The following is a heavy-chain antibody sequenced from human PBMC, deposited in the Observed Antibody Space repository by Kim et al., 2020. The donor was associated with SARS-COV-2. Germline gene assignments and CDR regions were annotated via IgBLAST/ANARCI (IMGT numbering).Heavy chain of an antibody. CDR2: IKSKTDGGTT. Sequence: GGSLRLSCAASGFTFSNAWMSWVRQAPGKGLEWVGRIKSKTDGGTTDYAAPVKGRFTISRDDSKNTLYLQMNSLKTEDTAVYYCTTDVMSSTGLSSFDYWGQGTLVTVSS. CDR3: TTDVMSSTGLSSFDY. CDR1: GFTFSNAW. D-gene: IGHD2-2*01. V-gene: IGHV3-15*01. J-gene: IGHJ4*02.